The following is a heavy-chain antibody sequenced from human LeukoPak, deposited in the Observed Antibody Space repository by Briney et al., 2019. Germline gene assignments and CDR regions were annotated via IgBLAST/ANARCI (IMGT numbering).Heavy chain of an antibody. V-gene: IGHV1-2*02. D-gene: IGHD6-6*01. J-gene: IGHJ4*02. Sequence: GASVKVSCMASGYTFTDYLIYWVRQAPGQGLEWMGWINPNSGGANYAQKFTGRVIMTRDTSISTAYMELSRLRSDDTAVYYCASGSSIAARSEIYYSDYWGQGTLVTVSS. CDR3: ASGSSIAARSEIYYSDY. CDR2: INPNSGGA. CDR1: GYTFTDYL.